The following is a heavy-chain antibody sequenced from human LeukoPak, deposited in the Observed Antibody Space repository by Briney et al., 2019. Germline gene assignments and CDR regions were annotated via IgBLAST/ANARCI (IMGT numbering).Heavy chain of an antibody. CDR2: IIPIFGTA. D-gene: IGHD6-13*01. J-gene: IGHJ4*02. Sequence: GSSVKVSCKASGGTFSSYAISWVRPAPGQGLEWMGGIIPIFGTANYAQKFQGRVTITANESTSTAYMELSSLRAEETAVYYCARDRSSSWEFDYWGQGTLVTVSS. CDR3: ARDRSSSWEFDY. CDR1: GGTFSSYA. V-gene: IGHV1-69*01.